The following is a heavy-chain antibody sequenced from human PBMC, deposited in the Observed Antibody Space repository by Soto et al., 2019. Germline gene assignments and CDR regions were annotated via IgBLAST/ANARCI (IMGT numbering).Heavy chain of an antibody. CDR2: ISGSGDIT. CDR1: GFTFSSCA. D-gene: IGHD6-19*01. Sequence: PGGSLRLSCAASGFTFSSCAMSWVRQTPGKGLEWVSSISGSGDITDYADSVKGRFTISRDNSKNTLYLQMNSLRAEDTAVYYCAKDFSDSSGWYDTFDYWGQGTLVTVSS. V-gene: IGHV3-23*01. J-gene: IGHJ4*02. CDR3: AKDFSDSSGWYDTFDY.